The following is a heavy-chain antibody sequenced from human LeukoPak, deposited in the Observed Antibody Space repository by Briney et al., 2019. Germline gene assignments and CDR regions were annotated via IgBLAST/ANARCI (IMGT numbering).Heavy chain of an antibody. CDR2: IYYSGST. Sequence: SETLSLTCTVSGGSISSSSYYWGWIRQPPGKGLEWIGSIYYSGSTYYNPSLKSRVTISVDTSKDQFSLKLSSVTAADTAVYYCARGRGYSYLGAFDIWGQGTMVTVSS. CDR3: ARGRGYSYLGAFDI. D-gene: IGHD5-18*01. V-gene: IGHV4-39*07. J-gene: IGHJ3*02. CDR1: GGSISSSSYY.